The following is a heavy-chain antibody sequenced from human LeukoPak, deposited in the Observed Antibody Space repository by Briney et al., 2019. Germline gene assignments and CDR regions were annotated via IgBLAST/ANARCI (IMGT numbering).Heavy chain of an antibody. V-gene: IGHV4-39*01. CDR3: ARLDLDGSYRFDY. D-gene: IGHD1-26*01. J-gene: IGHJ4*02. CDR1: GGSISSSSYS. Sequence: SETLSLTCTVSGGSISSSSYSWGWIRQPPGKGLGWIGTIYYTGSTYYNPSLKSRVTISVDPSKNQFPLKLSSVTAADTAVYYCARLDLDGSYRFDYWGQGTLVTVSS. CDR2: IYYTGST.